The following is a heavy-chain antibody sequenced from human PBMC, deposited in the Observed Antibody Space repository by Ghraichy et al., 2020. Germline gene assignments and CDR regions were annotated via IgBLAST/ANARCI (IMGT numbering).Heavy chain of an antibody. Sequence: GESLNISCAASGFTFSSYWMSWVRQAPGKGLEWVANIKQDGSEKYYVDSVKGRFTISRDNAKNSLYLQMNSLRAEDTAVYYCARDQITPAAPFDYWGQGTLVTVSS. CDR3: ARDQITPAAPFDY. V-gene: IGHV3-7*01. CDR1: GFTFSSYW. J-gene: IGHJ4*02. CDR2: IKQDGSEK. D-gene: IGHD2-2*01.